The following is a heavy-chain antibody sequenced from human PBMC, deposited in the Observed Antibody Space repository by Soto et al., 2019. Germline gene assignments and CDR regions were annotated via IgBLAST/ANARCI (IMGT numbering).Heavy chain of an antibody. Sequence: GGSLRLSCAASGFTFSSYWMTWVRQAPGKGLEWVANINQDGSDKYYVDSGKGRFTMSRDNAKNSLFLHMNSLRAEDTAVYYCTISYLGRFDYWGQGTLVTVSS. CDR2: INQDGSDK. CDR3: TISYLGRFDY. D-gene: IGHD3-16*01. CDR1: GFTFSSYW. J-gene: IGHJ4*02. V-gene: IGHV3-7*01.